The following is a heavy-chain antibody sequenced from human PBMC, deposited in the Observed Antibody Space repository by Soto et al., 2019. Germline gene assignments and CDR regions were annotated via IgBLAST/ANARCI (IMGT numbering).Heavy chain of an antibody. CDR2: INHSGST. J-gene: IGHJ4*02. V-gene: IGHV4-34*01. CDR3: ARAMLDDIWGSYRYTHFDY. D-gene: IGHD3-16*02. Sequence: SETLSLTCAVYGGSFSGYYWSWIRQPPGKGLEWIGEINHSGSTNYNPSLKSRVTISVDTSKNQFSLKLSSVTAADTAVYYCARAMLDDIWGSYRYTHFDYWGQGTLVTVSS. CDR1: GGSFSGYY.